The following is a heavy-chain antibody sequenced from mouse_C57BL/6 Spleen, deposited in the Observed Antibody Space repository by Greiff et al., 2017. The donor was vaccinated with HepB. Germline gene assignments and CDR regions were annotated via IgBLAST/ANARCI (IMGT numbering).Heavy chain of an antibody. CDR1: GFSLTSYA. CDR3: ARNSPYDYDYAMDY. CDR2: IWTGGGT. V-gene: IGHV2-9-1*01. Sequence: QVQLQQSGPGLVAPSQSLSITCTVSGFSLTSYAISWVRQPPGKGLEWLGVIWTGGGTNYNSALKSRLSISKDNSKSQVFLKMNSLQTDDTARYYCARNSPYDYDYAMDYWGQGTSVTVSS. D-gene: IGHD2-4*01. J-gene: IGHJ4*01.